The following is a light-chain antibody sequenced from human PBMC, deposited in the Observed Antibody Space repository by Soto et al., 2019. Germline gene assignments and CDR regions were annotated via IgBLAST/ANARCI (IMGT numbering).Light chain of an antibody. J-gene: IGLJ2*01. CDR1: SSNIGNNY. CDR3: ASWDSSLPAGV. Sequence: QSVLTQPPSVSAAPGQRVTISCSGSSSNIGNNYVSWYQQLPGTAPKLLIYEDNKRPSGIPDRFSGSKSGTSATLGITGLQTGDEADYYCASWDSSLPAGVFGGGTKLTVL. CDR2: EDN. V-gene: IGLV1-51*02.